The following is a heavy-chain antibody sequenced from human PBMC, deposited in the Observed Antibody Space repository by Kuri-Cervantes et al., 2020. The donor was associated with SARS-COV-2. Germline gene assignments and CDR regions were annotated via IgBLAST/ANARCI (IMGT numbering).Heavy chain of an antibody. CDR3: AREGIVGPAYYFDY. J-gene: IGHJ4*02. D-gene: IGHD1-26*01. V-gene: IGHV4-34*01. CDR1: GGSFSGYY. Sequence: GSLRLSCAVYGGSFSGYYWSWIRQPPGKGLEWIGKINHSGSTNYNPSLKSRVTISVDTSKNQFSLKLSSVTAADTAVYYCAREGIVGPAYYFDYWGQGTLVTVSS. CDR2: INHSGST.